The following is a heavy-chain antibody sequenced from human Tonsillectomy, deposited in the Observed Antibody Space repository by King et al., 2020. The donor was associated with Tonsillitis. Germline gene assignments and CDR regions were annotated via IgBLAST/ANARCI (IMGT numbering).Heavy chain of an antibody. CDR3: ARDQYYDFWSGYYFDVQQLVLRLDAFDI. Sequence: VQLEESGGGLVKPGGSLRLSCAASGFTFSDYYMSWIRQAPGKGLEWVSSISSSGGTIYYEDLVKGRFTISGDNAKNSLYLQMNSLRAEDTAVYYCARDQYYDFWSGYYFDVQQLVLRLDAFDIWGQGTMVTVSS. J-gene: IGHJ3*02. CDR2: ISSSGGTI. D-gene: IGHD3-3*01. CDR1: GFTFSDYY. V-gene: IGHV3-11*01.